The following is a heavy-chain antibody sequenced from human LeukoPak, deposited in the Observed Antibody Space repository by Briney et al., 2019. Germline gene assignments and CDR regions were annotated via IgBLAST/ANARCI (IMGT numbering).Heavy chain of an antibody. Sequence: PGGSLRLSCAASGFTFSSYSMNWVRQAPGKGLEWVSSISTSSSYIYYADSVKGRFTISRDSAKNSLYLQMNSLRAEDTAVYYCAKDGGLWVSAHWGDSWGRGTLVTVSP. CDR1: GFTFSSYS. D-gene: IGHD7-27*01. CDR2: ISTSSSYI. CDR3: AKDGGLWVSAHWGDS. J-gene: IGHJ4*02. V-gene: IGHV3-21*04.